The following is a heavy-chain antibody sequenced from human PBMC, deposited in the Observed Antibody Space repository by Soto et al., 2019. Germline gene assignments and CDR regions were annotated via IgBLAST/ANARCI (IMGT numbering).Heavy chain of an antibody. Sequence: GESLKISCRGSGYSFTSYWISWVRQMPGKGLEWMGRIDPSDSYTNYSPSFQGHVTISADKSISTAYLQWSSLKASDTAMYYCARYAGVGELLGEDWFDPWGQGTMVTVSS. D-gene: IGHD3-10*01. V-gene: IGHV5-10-1*01. J-gene: IGHJ5*02. CDR2: IDPSDSYT. CDR1: GYSFTSYW. CDR3: ARYAGVGELLGEDWFDP.